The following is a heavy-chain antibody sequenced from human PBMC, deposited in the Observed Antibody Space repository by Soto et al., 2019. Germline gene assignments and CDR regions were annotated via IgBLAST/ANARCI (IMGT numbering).Heavy chain of an antibody. CDR3: TRGYGDYVRDY. CDR1: GFTFSGSA. CDR2: IRSKANNYAT. J-gene: IGHJ4*02. Sequence: EVQLVESGGGLVQPGESLKLSCAVSGFTFSGSAMHWVRQASGKGLEWVGRIRSKANNYATAYAASVKGGFTISRDDSKNTAYLQMNSLKSEDTAVYYCTRGYGDYVRDYWGQGTLVTVSS. V-gene: IGHV3-73*01. D-gene: IGHD4-17*01.